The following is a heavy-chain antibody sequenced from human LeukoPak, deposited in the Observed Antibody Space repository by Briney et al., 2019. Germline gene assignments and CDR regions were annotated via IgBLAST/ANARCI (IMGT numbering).Heavy chain of an antibody. D-gene: IGHD7-27*01. V-gene: IGHV3-23*01. CDR1: GFTFSSYA. CDR2: ISGSGGST. Sequence: GGSLRLSCAASGFTFSSYAMSWVRQAPEKGLEWVSAISGSGGSTYYADSVKGRFTTSRDNSKNTLYLQMNSLRAEDTAVYYCARTGDGDYFDYWGQGTLVTVSS. CDR3: ARTGDGDYFDY. J-gene: IGHJ4*02.